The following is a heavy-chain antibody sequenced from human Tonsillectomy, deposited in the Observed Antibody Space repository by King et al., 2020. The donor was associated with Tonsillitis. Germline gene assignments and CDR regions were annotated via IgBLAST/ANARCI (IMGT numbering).Heavy chain of an antibody. CDR2: INTNTGNP. CDR3: ARVHQGYNCFRSGGESDY. D-gene: IGHD5-24*01. Sequence: VQLVESGSELKKPGASVKVSCKASGYTFTSYAMNWVRQAPGQGLEWMGWINTNTGNPTYAQGFTGRFVFSLDTSVSTAYLQISSLKAEDTAVYYCARVHQGYNCFRSGGESDYGGQGTLVTVST. V-gene: IGHV7-4-1*02. J-gene: IGHJ4*02. CDR1: GYTFTSYA.